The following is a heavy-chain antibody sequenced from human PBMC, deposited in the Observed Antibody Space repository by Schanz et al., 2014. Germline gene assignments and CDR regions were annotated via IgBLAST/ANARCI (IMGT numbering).Heavy chain of an antibody. J-gene: IGHJ3*02. V-gene: IGHV3-48*04. CDR3: TRSYYDFSWGSYRFRAFDI. Sequence: VQLVESGGGVVQPGRSLRLSCGGSGFTFTTHSMTWVRQAPGKGLEWLSYIATSSSTRHYADSVKGRFTISRDNAKKTLSLQMISLRAEDTAIYFCTRSYYDFSWGSYRFRAFDIWGQGTTVIVSA. D-gene: IGHD3-16*02. CDR2: IATSSSTR. CDR1: GFTFTTHS.